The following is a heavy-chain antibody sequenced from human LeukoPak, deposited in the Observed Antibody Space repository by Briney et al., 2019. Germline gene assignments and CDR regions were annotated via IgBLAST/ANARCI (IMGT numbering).Heavy chain of an antibody. V-gene: IGHV3-33*06. D-gene: IGHD6-19*01. CDR2: VWDDGSSQ. CDR1: GFTFSSYG. CDR3: AKDQWNPDY. Sequence: GGSLRLSCAASGFTFSSYGMHWVRQAPGKGLEWVAVVWDDGSSQNYANSVKGRFTISRDNSKNMLYLQMNSLRAEDTAVYYCAKDQWNPDYWGQGTLVSVSS. J-gene: IGHJ4*02.